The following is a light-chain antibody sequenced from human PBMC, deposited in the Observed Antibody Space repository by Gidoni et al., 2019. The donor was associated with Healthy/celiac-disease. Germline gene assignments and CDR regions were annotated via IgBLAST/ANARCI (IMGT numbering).Light chain of an antibody. Sequence: DIKMSQSPSSLSASVGDRVTITCRASQSISSYLNWYQQKPGKAPKLLIYAASSLQSGVPSRFSGSGSGTDFTLTISSLQPEDFANYYCQQSYSTPRTFGGGTKVEIK. V-gene: IGKV1-39*01. CDR2: AAS. CDR3: QQSYSTPRT. CDR1: QSISSY. J-gene: IGKJ4*01.